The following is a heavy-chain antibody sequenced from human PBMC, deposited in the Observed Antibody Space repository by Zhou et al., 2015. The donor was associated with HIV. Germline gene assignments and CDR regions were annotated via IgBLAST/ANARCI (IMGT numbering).Heavy chain of an antibody. CDR3: ARPIRYNWNYPGMDV. CDR2: IIPILGIA. J-gene: IGHJ6*02. Sequence: QVQLVQSGAEVKKPGSSVKVSCKASGGTFSSYTISWVRQAPGQGLEWMGRIIPILGIANYAQKFQGRVTITADKSTSTAYMELSSLRSEDTAVYYCARPIRYNWNYPGMDVWGQGTTVTVSS. CDR1: GGTFSSYT. V-gene: IGHV1-69*02. D-gene: IGHD1-20*01.